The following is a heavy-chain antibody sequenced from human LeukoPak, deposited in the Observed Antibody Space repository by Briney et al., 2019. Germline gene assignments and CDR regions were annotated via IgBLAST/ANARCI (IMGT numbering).Heavy chain of an antibody. J-gene: IGHJ6*03. CDR3: AREANYFYYYIDV. V-gene: IGHV4-61*02. CDR2: IYTNGGT. Sequence: SETLSLTCTVSGGSISSGSYYWSWIRQPAGKGLEWIGRIYTNGGTNYNSSLKSRVTISVDTSKNQFCLDLSSVTAADTAVYYCAREANYFYYYIDVWGKGTTVTVSS. CDR1: GGSISSGSYY.